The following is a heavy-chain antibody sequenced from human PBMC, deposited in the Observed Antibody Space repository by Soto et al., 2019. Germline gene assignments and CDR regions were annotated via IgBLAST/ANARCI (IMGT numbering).Heavy chain of an antibody. CDR3: ARVPTGRGDYDY. Sequence: QVQLVQSGSEVKKPGASVKVSCKPSGYSFTTYYLHWVRQAPGQSPGQGLEWMGKISPSDGSTTYAQRFQGRVTMTRDTSTSTAYLELSSLTSEDTAIYYCARVPTGRGDYDYWGQGTLVTVSS. CDR2: ISPSDGST. D-gene: IGHD3-10*01. CDR1: GYSFTTYY. V-gene: IGHV1-46*01. J-gene: IGHJ4*02.